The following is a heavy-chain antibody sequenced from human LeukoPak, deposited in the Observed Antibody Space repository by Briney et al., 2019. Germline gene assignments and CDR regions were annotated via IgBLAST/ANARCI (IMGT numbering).Heavy chain of an antibody. V-gene: IGHV1-2*02. D-gene: IGHD1-14*01. CDR2: INPKNGDT. CDR3: AREGRDRSDTAAFDY. CDR1: GYIFTGHY. Sequence: ASVKVSCKASGYIFTGHYMHWARQAPGQGLEWMGWINPKNGDTNSAQNFQGRVTMTRDTSITTVSMELSRLRRDDTAMYYCAREGRDRSDTAAFDYWGQGTLVTVST. J-gene: IGHJ4*02.